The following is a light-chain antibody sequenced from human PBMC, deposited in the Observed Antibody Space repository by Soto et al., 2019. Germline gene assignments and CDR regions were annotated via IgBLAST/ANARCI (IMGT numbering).Light chain of an antibody. V-gene: IGKV3-20*01. CDR3: QQYGNSRGT. Sequence: EIVLTQSPATLSLSPGERGTLSCRASESVTNYLAWYQQKPGRAPRLLIYGASSRATGIPDRFSGSGSGTDFTLTISGLEPEDFAVYYCQQYGNSRGTFGQGTKVDI. CDR2: GAS. J-gene: IGKJ1*01. CDR1: ESVTNY.